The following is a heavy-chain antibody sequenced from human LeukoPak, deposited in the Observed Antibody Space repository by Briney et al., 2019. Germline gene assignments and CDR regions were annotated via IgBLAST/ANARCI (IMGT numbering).Heavy chain of an antibody. CDR1: GGSISSGSYY. CDR2: IYTSGST. Sequence: HPSETLSLTCTVSGGSISSGSYYWSWIRQPAGKGLEWIGRIYTSGSTNCNPSLKSRVTISVDTSKNQFSLKLSSVTAADTAVYYCARDVKQSDYYYYYYYMDVWGKGTTVTVSS. V-gene: IGHV4-61*02. CDR3: ARDVKQSDYYYYYYYMDV. J-gene: IGHJ6*03. D-gene: IGHD6-19*01.